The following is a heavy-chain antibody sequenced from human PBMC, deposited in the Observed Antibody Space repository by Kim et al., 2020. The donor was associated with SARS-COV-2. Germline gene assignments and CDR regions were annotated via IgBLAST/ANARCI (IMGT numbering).Heavy chain of an antibody. D-gene: IGHD2-15*01. Sequence: ASVKVSCKASGYTFTNYGISWVRQAPGQGLEWMGWISAYNVNTNYAQKFQGRVTMTIDTSTSTAYMELRSLRSDDTAVYYCTRGVGSYYPPAYYFDYWGRRTLVIVSS. CDR3: TRGVGSYYPPAYYFDY. CDR1: GYTFTNYG. J-gene: IGHJ4*02. V-gene: IGHV1-18*04. CDR2: ISAYNVNT.